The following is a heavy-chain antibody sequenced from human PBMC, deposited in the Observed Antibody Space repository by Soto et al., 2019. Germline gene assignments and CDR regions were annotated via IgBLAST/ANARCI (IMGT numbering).Heavy chain of an antibody. CDR2: IIPIFGTA. Sequence: GASVKVSCKASGGTFSSYAISWVRQAPGQGLEWMGGIIPIFGTANYAQKFQGRVTITADESTSTAYMELSSLRSEDTAVYYCARDGGVITEPSSTGWGQGTLVTAPQ. CDR3: ARDGGVITEPSSTG. D-gene: IGHD3-16*02. J-gene: IGHJ4*02. CDR1: GGTFSSYA. V-gene: IGHV1-69*13.